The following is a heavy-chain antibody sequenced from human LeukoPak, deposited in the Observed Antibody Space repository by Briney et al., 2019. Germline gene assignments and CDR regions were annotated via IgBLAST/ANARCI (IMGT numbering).Heavy chain of an antibody. D-gene: IGHD3-22*01. CDR3: ARDQVPYYYDSSGSAIDY. J-gene: IGHJ4*02. CDR2: IYHSGST. V-gene: IGHV4-30-2*01. CDR1: GGSISSGGYS. Sequence: SETLSLTCAVSGGSISSGGYSWSWIRQPPGKGLEWIGYIYHSGSTYYNPSLKSRVTISVDRSKNQFSLKLSSLRSEDTAVYYCARDQVPYYYDSSGSAIDYWGQGTLVTVSS.